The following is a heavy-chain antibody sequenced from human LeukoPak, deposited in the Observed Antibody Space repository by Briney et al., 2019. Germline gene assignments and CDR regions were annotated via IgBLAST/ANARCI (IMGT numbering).Heavy chain of an antibody. CDR1: GFTFSGAW. V-gene: IGHV3-7*01. D-gene: IGHD7-27*01. Sequence: GGSLRLSCTAPGFTFSGAWMTWVRQAPGKGLEWVANIREDGTEKNYVDSVKGRFTISRDNAKNSLFLLMSNLRDDDTAIYYCARHVGISFWGQGTLVTVSS. CDR3: ARHVGISF. J-gene: IGHJ4*02. CDR2: IREDGTEK.